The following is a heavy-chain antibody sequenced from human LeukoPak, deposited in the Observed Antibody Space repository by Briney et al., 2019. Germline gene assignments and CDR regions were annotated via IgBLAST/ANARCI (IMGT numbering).Heavy chain of an antibody. Sequence: GGSLRLSCAASEFTFSAYSMNWVRQAPGKGLEWVSSITPSGTYTYYADSVKGRFSISRDNAKNSLYLQMNSLRAEDTAVYYCEVAMVRGSWGQGTLVTVSS. J-gene: IGHJ5*02. V-gene: IGHV3-21*01. D-gene: IGHD3-10*01. CDR2: ITPSGTYT. CDR1: EFTFSAYS. CDR3: EVAMVRGS.